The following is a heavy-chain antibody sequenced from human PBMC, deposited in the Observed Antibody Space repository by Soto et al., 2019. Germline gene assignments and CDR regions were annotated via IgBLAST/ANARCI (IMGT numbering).Heavy chain of an antibody. D-gene: IGHD6-19*01. CDR1: GGSVSSGSDY. V-gene: IGHV4-61*01. J-gene: IGHJ5*02. Sequence: PSETLSLTCTVSGGSVSSGSDYWSWIRQPPGKGLEWIGYIYYSGSTNYNPSLKSRVTISVDTSKNQFSLKLSSVTAADTAVYYCAREGSSGWYDWFDPWGQGTLVTVSS. CDR3: AREGSSGWYDWFDP. CDR2: IYYSGST.